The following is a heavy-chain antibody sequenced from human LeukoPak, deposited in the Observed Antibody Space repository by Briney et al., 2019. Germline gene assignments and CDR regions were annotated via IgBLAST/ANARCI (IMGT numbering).Heavy chain of an antibody. D-gene: IGHD2-2*02. CDR3: ARPGGYCSSTSCYKDDAFDI. CDR2: IYHSGST. J-gene: IGHJ3*02. CDR1: GYSISSGYY. Sequence: SETLSLTCAVFGYSISSGYYWGWIRQPPGKGLEWIGSIYHSGSTYYNPSLKSRVTISVDTSKNQFSLKLSSVTAADTAVYYCARPGGYCSSTSCYKDDAFDIWGQGTMVTVSS. V-gene: IGHV4-38-2*01.